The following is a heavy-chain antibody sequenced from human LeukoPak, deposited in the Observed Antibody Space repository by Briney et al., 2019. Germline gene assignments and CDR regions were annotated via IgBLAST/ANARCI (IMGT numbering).Heavy chain of an antibody. V-gene: IGHV3-20*04. Sequence: PGGSLRLSCTASGFAFDEHGMSWVRQVPGKGLEWVSGINWSGGSTGYADPLRGRFTISRDNAKNSLYLQMDSLRAEDTALYYCARAPITSPFYFDYWGQGTLVTVSS. CDR2: INWSGGST. D-gene: IGHD2-2*01. CDR1: GFAFDEHG. J-gene: IGHJ4*02. CDR3: ARAPITSPFYFDY.